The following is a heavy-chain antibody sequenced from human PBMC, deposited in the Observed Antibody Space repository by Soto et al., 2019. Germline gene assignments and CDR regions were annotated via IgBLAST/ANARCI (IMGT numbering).Heavy chain of an antibody. CDR1: GYTFTSYD. V-gene: IGHV1-8*01. Sequence: QVQLVQSGAEVKKPGASVKVSCKTSGYTFTSYDINWVRQATGQGLEWMGWMNPNNGNTDYAQKFQGRVTMTRNTPITTAYMQLSGLRSEDTAVYYCARGPRYCTNGVCYTTGGGSYYYWGQGTLVTVSS. CDR2: MNPNNGNT. J-gene: IGHJ4*02. D-gene: IGHD2-8*01. CDR3: ARGPRYCTNGVCYTTGGGSYYY.